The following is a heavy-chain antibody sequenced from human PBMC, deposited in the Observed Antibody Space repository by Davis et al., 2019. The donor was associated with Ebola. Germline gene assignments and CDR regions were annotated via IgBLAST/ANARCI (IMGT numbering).Heavy chain of an antibody. D-gene: IGHD7-27*01. CDR3: AGETGEGGGMDV. J-gene: IGHJ6*04. V-gene: IGHV1-46*01. CDR1: AYTFTNYH. CDR2: INPNDGRT. Sequence: AASVKLSCTASAYTFTNYHMHWVRHAPGHGLEWMGMINPNDGRTIYAQKFKARITMTRDTSITTGYMELSSLSSEDTAVYYCAGETGEGGGMDVWGKGTTVTVSS.